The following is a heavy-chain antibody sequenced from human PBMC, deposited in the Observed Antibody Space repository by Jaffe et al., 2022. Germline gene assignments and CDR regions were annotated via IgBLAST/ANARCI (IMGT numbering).Heavy chain of an antibody. V-gene: IGHV4-61*02. Sequence: QVQLQESGPGLVKPSQTLSLTCTVSGGSISSGSYYWSWIRQPAGKGLEWIGRIYTSGSTNYNPSLKSRVTISVDTSKNQFSLKLSSVTAADTAVYYCARGSYGSGSWNFGYWGQGTLVTVSS. D-gene: IGHD3-10*01. CDR3: ARGSYGSGSWNFGY. J-gene: IGHJ4*02. CDR1: GGSISSGSYY. CDR2: IYTSGST.